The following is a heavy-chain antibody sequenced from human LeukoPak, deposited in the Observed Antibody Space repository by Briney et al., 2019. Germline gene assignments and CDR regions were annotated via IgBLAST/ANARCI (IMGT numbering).Heavy chain of an antibody. J-gene: IGHJ3*02. Sequence: PGGSLRLSCAASGFTFSSYSMSWVRQVPGKGLEWVSAISGSGSNTYYADSVMGRFTISRDNSKSTVYLQMNSLRPEDTAVYYCASRQDAFDIWGQGTMVTVS. CDR1: GFTFSSYS. V-gene: IGHV3-23*01. CDR3: ASRQDAFDI. CDR2: ISGSGSNT.